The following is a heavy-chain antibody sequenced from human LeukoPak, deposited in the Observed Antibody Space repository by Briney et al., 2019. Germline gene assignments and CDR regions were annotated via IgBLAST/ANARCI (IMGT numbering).Heavy chain of an antibody. J-gene: IGHJ4*02. CDR1: GFTFSRYD. V-gene: IGHV3-13*01. Sequence: GGSLRLSCAASGFTFSRYDMHWVRQATGKGLEWVSGIGTAGETYYAGSVKGRFTISRENAKNSLYLQMNSLTAGDTAVYYCAGAGSETQWRAFDFWGQGALVTVFS. D-gene: IGHD6-19*01. CDR2: IGTAGET. CDR3: AGAGSETQWRAFDF.